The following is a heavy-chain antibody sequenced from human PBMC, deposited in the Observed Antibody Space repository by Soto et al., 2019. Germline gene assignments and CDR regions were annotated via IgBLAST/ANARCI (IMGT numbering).Heavy chain of an antibody. V-gene: IGHV3-30*18. CDR1: GFTFSSYG. CDR2: ISYDGSNK. CDR3: AKDGVMARIAVIDY. Sequence: GGSLRLSCAASGFTFSSYGMHWVRQAPGKGLEWVAVISYDGSNKYYADSVKGRFTISRDNSKNTLYLQMNSLRAEDTAVYYCAKDGVMARIAVIDYWGQGTLVTVSS. J-gene: IGHJ4*02. D-gene: IGHD6-19*01.